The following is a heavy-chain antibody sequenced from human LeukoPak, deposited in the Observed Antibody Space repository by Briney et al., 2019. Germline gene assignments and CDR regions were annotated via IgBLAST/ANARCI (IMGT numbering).Heavy chain of an antibody. CDR1: GFTFSDSV. CDR2: INPSGGST. CDR3: AREAVAGAFDY. J-gene: IGHJ4*02. D-gene: IGHD6-19*01. V-gene: IGHV1-46*01. Sequence: GASVKVSCKASGFTFSDSVVHWVRQAPGQGLEWMGIINPSGGSTSYAQKFQGRVTMTRDTSTSTVYMELSSLRSEDTAVYYCAREAVAGAFDYWGQGTLVTVSS.